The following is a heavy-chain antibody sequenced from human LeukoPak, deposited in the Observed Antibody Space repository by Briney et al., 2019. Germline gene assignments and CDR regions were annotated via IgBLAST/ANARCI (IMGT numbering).Heavy chain of an antibody. CDR3: ARYDFNKFFDY. V-gene: IGHV4-30-4*07. D-gene: IGHD3-3*01. CDR1: GDSISRGGYS. CDR2: ISYSGAT. J-gene: IGHJ4*02. Sequence: SETLSLTRALSGDSISRGGYSCSWTRHPPGKGLGLVASISYSGATFYYPSLKSRLTISKDTSKNQFSLKLSSVTAADTAVYYCARYDFNKFFDYWGQGTLVTVSS.